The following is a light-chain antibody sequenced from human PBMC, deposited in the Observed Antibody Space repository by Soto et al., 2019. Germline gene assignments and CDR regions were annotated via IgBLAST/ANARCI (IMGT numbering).Light chain of an antibody. CDR2: AAS. J-gene: IGKJ4*01. CDR3: QKYNSAPRT. V-gene: IGKV1-27*01. Sequence: DVQMTQAPSSLSASVGDRVTITCRASQGISNYLAWYQHKPGKVPKLLIYAASILQSGVPSRFSGSGSGTDFTLTISSLQPEDVATYYCQKYNSAPRTFGGGNTVEIK. CDR1: QGISNY.